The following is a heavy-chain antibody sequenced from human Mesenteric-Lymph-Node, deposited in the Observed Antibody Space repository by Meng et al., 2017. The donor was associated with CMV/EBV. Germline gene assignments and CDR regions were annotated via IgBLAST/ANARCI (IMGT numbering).Heavy chain of an antibody. D-gene: IGHD3-22*01. J-gene: IGHJ6*02. Sequence: LSLTCAASGFTFSSYGMHWVRQAPGKGLEWVAVIWYDGSNKYYADSVKGRFTISRDNSKNTLYLQMNSLRAEDTAVYYCARVGARKDSSGYLSYYYYGMDVWGQGTTVTVSS. CDR2: IWYDGSNK. V-gene: IGHV3-33*01. CDR3: ARVGARKDSSGYLSYYYYGMDV. CDR1: GFTFSSYG.